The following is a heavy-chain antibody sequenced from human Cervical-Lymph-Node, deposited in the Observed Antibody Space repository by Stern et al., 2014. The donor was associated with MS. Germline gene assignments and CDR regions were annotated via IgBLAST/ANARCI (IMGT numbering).Heavy chain of an antibody. V-gene: IGHV1-24*01. CDR3: ATDGSDSSSWPFDL. Sequence: LVQSGASVKVSCKVSGYTLTELSMHWVRQAPGKGLEWMGGFDPEDGETIYAQKFQGRVTMTEDTSTDTAYMELSSLRSEDTAVYYCATDGSDSSSWPFDLWGRGTLVTVSS. CDR1: GYTLTELS. J-gene: IGHJ2*01. D-gene: IGHD6-13*01. CDR2: FDPEDGET.